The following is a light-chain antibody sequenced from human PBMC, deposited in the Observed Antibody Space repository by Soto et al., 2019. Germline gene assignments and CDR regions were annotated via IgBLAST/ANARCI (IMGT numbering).Light chain of an antibody. Sequence: AIQMTQSPSSLSASVGDRVTITCRASQGIRSDLGWYQQKPGKAPNLLISSASRVQSGVPSRFSGSGSGTDFILTISSLRPEDSATYTCLQDYNFPYTFGQGTKLEI. CDR3: LQDYNFPYT. J-gene: IGKJ2*01. V-gene: IGKV1-6*01. CDR1: QGIRSD. CDR2: SAS.